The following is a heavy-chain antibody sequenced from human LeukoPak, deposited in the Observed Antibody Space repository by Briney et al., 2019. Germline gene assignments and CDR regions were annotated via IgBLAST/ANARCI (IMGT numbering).Heavy chain of an antibody. CDR1: GGSVSSYY. CDR2: IYTSVST. V-gene: IGHV4-4*07. D-gene: IGHD3/OR15-3a*01. J-gene: IGHJ4*02. CDR3: ARQTGSGLFILP. Sequence: MSSETLSLTCTVSGGSVSSYYWSWIRQPAGKGLEWIGRIYTSVSTIYNPSLKSRVTMSVDTSKNRFSLKLTSVTAADTAVYYCARQTGSGLFILPGGQGTLVTVSS.